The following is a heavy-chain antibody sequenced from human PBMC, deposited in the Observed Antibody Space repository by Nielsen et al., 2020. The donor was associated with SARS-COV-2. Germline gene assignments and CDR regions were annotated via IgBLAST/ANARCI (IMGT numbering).Heavy chain of an antibody. CDR3: ARVEMATLGGAFDI. V-gene: IGHV3-66*01. Sequence: GESLKISCAASGFTVSSNYMSWVRQAPGKGLELVSVIYSGGSTYYADSVKGRFTIPRDNSKNKLYLQMNSLRAEDTAVYYCARVEMATLGGAFDIWGQGTMVTVSS. CDR2: IYSGGST. CDR1: GFTVSSNY. J-gene: IGHJ3*02. D-gene: IGHD5-24*01.